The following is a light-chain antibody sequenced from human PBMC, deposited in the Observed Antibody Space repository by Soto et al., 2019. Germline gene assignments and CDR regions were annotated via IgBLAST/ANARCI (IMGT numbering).Light chain of an antibody. J-gene: IGKJ4*01. Sequence: DIVMTQSPATLSVAPGERVTFSCRASQGVSRKLAWYQHKPGQAPRLLISGASTGATGIPARFSGSGSATEFTLTSSRLQSEDCAIYYCQQDHTGPITFGGGTKVEIK. CDR3: QQDHTGPIT. CDR2: GAS. CDR1: QGVSRK. V-gene: IGKV3-15*01.